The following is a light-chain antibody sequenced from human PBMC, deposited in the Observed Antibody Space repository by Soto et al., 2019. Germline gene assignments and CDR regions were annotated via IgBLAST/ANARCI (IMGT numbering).Light chain of an antibody. J-gene: IGKJ1*01. V-gene: IGKV3-20*01. Sequence: EVVLMQSPGTLSLSPGERATLSCRASQTFDNNALVWYQQKRGQAPRLLIRGTSTRATGVPDRFSGSGSGTDFTLSISRLEPEDFAIYYCQHYGDSSWTFGQGTKVEIK. CDR1: QTFDNNA. CDR2: GTS. CDR3: QHYGDSSWT.